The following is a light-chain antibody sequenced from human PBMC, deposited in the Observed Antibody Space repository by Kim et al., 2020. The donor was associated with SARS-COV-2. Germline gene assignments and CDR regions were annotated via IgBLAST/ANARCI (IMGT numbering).Light chain of an antibody. CDR1: QSLAYSDGNIY. Sequence: PASISCRFSQSLAYSDGNIYLKWFHQRPGQSPRRLIYKVSKRDSGVPDRFSGSGSGTDFTLQISRVEAEDVGVYYCMQGTHWPFTFGPGTKVDIK. CDR3: MQGTHWPFT. V-gene: IGKV2-30*01. J-gene: IGKJ3*01. CDR2: KVS.